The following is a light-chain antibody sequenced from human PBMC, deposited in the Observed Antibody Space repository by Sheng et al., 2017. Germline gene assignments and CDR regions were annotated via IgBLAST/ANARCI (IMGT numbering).Light chain of an antibody. V-gene: IGKV1-17*03. CDR3: LQHHNYPWT. CDR2: DIS. CDR1: QGIGKY. Sequence: DIQMTQSPSAMSASVGDRVTITCRASQGIGKYLAWFQQKPGKVPKRLIYDISSLQSGVPSRFSGSGSGTEFTLTISSLQPEDFAIYYCLQHHNYPWTFGQGTKVEIK. J-gene: IGKJ1*01.